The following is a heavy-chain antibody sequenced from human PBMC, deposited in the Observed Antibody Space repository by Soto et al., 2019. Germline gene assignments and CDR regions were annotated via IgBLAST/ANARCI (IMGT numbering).Heavy chain of an antibody. J-gene: IGHJ5*02. V-gene: IGHV4-31*03. CDR2: IYYSGST. CDR1: GGSISSGGYY. Sequence: SETLSLTCTVSGGSISSGGYYWSWIRQHPGKGLEWIGYIYYSGSTYYNPSLKSRVTISVDTSKNQFSLKLSSVTAADTAVYYCARDREYCSSTSCYALSRFDPWGQGTLVTVSS. CDR3: ARDREYCSSTSCYALSRFDP. D-gene: IGHD2-2*01.